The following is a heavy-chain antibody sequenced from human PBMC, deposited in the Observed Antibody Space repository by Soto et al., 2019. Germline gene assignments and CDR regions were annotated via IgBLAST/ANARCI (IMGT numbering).Heavy chain of an antibody. Sequence: QVQLQESGPGLVKASQTLSLTCTVSGGTITTGGHFWSWIRQYPGKGLEWIGYIYYSGTTHYNPYLKSRVTISIDKSKNQFSLNLSSVTAADTAVYYCARVVSGSYLDYWGQGTLVTVSS. D-gene: IGHD1-26*01. CDR1: GGTITTGGHF. CDR3: ARVVSGSYLDY. J-gene: IGHJ4*02. V-gene: IGHV4-31*03. CDR2: IYYSGTT.